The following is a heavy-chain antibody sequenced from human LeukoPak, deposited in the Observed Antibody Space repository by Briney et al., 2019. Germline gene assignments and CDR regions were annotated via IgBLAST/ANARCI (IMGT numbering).Heavy chain of an antibody. CDR2: MNPYSGNT. J-gene: IGHJ4*02. Sequence: ASVKVSCKASGHTFTSYDINWVRQATGQGLEWMGWMNPYSGNTGYAQKFQGRVTMTRNTSISTAYMELSSLRSEDTAVYYCATIPKGYCSSTSCSAVHYWGQGTLVTVSS. V-gene: IGHV1-8*01. CDR1: GHTFTSYD. D-gene: IGHD2-2*01. CDR3: ATIPKGYCSSTSCSAVHY.